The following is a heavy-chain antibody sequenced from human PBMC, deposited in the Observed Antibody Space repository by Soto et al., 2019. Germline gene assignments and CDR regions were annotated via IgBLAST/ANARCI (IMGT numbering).Heavy chain of an antibody. CDR2: INHSGST. J-gene: IGHJ5*02. V-gene: IGHV4-34*01. Sequence: PSETLSLTCAVYGGSFSGYYWSWIRQPPGKGLEWIGEINHSGSTNYNPSLKSRVTISVDTSKNQFSLKLNSVTAADTAVYYCATKQWLENNWFDPWGQGTLVTVSS. CDR3: ATKQWLENNWFDP. D-gene: IGHD6-19*01. CDR1: GGSFSGYY.